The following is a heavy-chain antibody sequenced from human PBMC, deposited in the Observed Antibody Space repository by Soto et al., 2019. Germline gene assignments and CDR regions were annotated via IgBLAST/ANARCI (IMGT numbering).Heavy chain of an antibody. CDR1: GDSINSGAYY. D-gene: IGHD2-21*01. V-gene: IGHV4-31*03. J-gene: IGHJ5*02. Sequence: QVQLLESGPGLVRPSQTLSLTCTVSGDSINSGAYYWSWIRQFPGTGLEWIGYISYSGNTLYKPSLKSRLTISICRSKNQFSLRLTSMTATDTAVYFCATEADFMSGEIPSGQGTLVTVSS. CDR2: ISYSGNT. CDR3: ATEADFMSGEIP.